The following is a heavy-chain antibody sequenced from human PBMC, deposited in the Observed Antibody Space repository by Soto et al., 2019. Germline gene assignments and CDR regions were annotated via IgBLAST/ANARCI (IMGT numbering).Heavy chain of an antibody. V-gene: IGHV4-59*01. CDR3: ARQNWLVTTGYVVGHYYHGLDV. Sequence: RSENPYISCAVSDDSISSYYWSWVRQPPSKGLEWLGNVYYSGNTNYNPSFQSRVTISVDTSNKWFALKLNSVTAADTAVYYCARQNWLVTTGYVVGHYYHGLDVWGQGTTV. CDR1: DDSISSYY. D-gene: IGHD3-22*01. CDR2: VYYSGNT. J-gene: IGHJ6*01.